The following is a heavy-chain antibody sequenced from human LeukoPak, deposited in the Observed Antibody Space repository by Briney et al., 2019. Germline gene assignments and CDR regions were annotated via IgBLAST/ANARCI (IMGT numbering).Heavy chain of an antibody. J-gene: IGHJ4*02. CDR2: IHYSGST. V-gene: IGHV4-39*01. CDR3: ARAGSWGNFDF. D-gene: IGHD3-16*01. CDR1: SGSISSNNYY. Sequence: SSETLSLTCTVSSGSISSNNYYWGWIRQPPGKRLEWIGNIHYSGSTYYNPSLKSRVIISADTSKNQFSLKLSSVSAADTAVYYCARAGSWGNFDFWGQETLVTVSS.